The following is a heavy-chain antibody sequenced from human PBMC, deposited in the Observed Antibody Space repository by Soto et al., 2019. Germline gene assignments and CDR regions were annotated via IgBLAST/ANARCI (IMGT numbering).Heavy chain of an antibody. CDR2: ISTSIDAT. Sequence: GGSLRLSCAASGFAFSNYAMHWVRQAPGKGLEWVSSISTSIDATYYADSVKGRFTISRDDSKDTLYLQMNSLRAEDSAVYYCAKDRTVAARNFDYWGQGTQVTVSS. CDR3: AKDRTVAARNFDY. CDR1: GFAFSNYA. D-gene: IGHD6-6*01. J-gene: IGHJ4*02. V-gene: IGHV3-23*01.